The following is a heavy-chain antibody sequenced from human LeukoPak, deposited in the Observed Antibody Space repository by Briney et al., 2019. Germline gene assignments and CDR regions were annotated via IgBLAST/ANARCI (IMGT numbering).Heavy chain of an antibody. V-gene: IGHV3-7*03. Sequence: GGSLRLSCKASGFVFGHSWMSWVRQAPGKGLEWVANINLDGSEINYLDSLTGRLTISRDNAKDSLYLQMNGLRAEDTAVYFCVRDRGYSTFDYWGQGTLVTVSS. J-gene: IGHJ4*02. CDR3: VRDRGYSTFDY. D-gene: IGHD3-22*01. CDR2: INLDGSEI. CDR1: GFVFGHSW.